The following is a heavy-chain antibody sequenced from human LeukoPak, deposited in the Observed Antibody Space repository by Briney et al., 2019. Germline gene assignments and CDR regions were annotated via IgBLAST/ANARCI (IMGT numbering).Heavy chain of an antibody. J-gene: IGHJ6*02. CDR2: INHSGST. CDR3: VRVSVVYGMDV. CDR1: GGSFSGYY. V-gene: IGHV4-34*01. Sequence: PSETLSLTCAVYGGSFSGYYWSWIRQPPGKGLEWIGEINHSGSTNYNPSLKSRVTISVDTSKNQFSLKLSSVAAADTAVYYCVRVSVVYGMDVWGRGTTVTVSS.